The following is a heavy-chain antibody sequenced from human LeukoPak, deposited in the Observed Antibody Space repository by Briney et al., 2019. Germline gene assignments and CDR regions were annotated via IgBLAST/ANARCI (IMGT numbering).Heavy chain of an antibody. Sequence: ASVKVSCKASGYTFTSYGISWVRQAPGQGLEWMGWISAYNGNTNYAQKFQGRVTITTDESTNTAYMELSSLRSEDTAVYYCAREGPYGSGSRDYYMDVWGKGTTVTVSS. CDR3: AREGPYGSGSRDYYMDV. CDR1: GYTFTSYG. J-gene: IGHJ6*03. D-gene: IGHD3-10*01. CDR2: ISAYNGNT. V-gene: IGHV1-18*01.